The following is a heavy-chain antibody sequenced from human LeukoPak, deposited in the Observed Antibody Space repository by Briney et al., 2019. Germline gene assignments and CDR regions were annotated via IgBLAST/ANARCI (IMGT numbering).Heavy chain of an antibody. Sequence: GGSLRLSCAPCGVTDSSNYMSWVRQAQGKALEWVSVIYSGGSTYYADSVKGRFSISRDNSKNTLYLQMNSLRVEDTAVYYCARDHDYGFDYWGQGTLVTVSS. J-gene: IGHJ4*02. CDR2: IYSGGST. CDR3: ARDHDYGFDY. D-gene: IGHD4-17*01. V-gene: IGHV3-66*01. CDR1: GVTDSSNY.